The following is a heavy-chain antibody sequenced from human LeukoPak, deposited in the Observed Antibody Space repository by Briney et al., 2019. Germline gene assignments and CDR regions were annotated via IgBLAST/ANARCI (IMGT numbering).Heavy chain of an antibody. CDR3: ARGLALNYFDY. CDR1: GFTFSSYE. J-gene: IGHJ4*02. CDR2: ISSSSSTI. V-gene: IGHV3-48*03. Sequence: GGSLRLSCAASGFTFSSYEMNWVRQAPGKGLEWISYISSSSSTIYYANSVRGRFTISRDRAKNSLHLQMNSLRAEDTAVYYCARGLALNYFDYWGQGTLVTVSS.